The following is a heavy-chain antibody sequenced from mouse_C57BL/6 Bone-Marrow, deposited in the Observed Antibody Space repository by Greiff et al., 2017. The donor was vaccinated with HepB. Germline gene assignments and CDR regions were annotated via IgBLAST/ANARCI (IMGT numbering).Heavy chain of an antibody. J-gene: IGHJ4*01. CDR2: ISDGGSYT. V-gene: IGHV5-4*03. CDR1: GFTFSSYA. D-gene: IGHD1-1*01. CDR3: ARGDYYGYYYAMDY. Sequence: EVKLMEFGGGLVKPGGSLKLSCAASGFTFSSYAMSWVRQTPEKRLEWVATISDGGSYTYYPDNVKGRFTISRDNAKNNLYLQMSHLKSEDTAMYYCARGDYYGYYYAMDYWGQGTSVTVSS.